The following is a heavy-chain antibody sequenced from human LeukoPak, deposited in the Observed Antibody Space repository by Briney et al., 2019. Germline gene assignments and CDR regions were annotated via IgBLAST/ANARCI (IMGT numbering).Heavy chain of an antibody. CDR2: IRSSSSTK. CDR3: ARDDHYNYYYMDV. CDR1: GFIFSTYS. Sequence: GGSLRLSCAASGFIFSTYSMNWVRQAPGKGLEWVSYIRSSSSTKYYADSVKGRFTISRDNAKNTLYLPMNSLGAEDTAVYYCARDDHYNYYYMDVWGKGTTVTVSS. V-gene: IGHV3-48*01. J-gene: IGHJ6*03.